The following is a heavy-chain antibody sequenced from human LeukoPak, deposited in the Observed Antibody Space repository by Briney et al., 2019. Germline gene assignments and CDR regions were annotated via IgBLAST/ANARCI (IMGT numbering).Heavy chain of an antibody. CDR1: GFTVSSNY. D-gene: IGHD3-22*01. CDR2: IYSGGGT. V-gene: IGHV3-53*01. Sequence: GGSLRLSCAASGFTVSSNYMSWVRQAPGKGLEWVSVIYSGGGTYYADSVKGRFTISRDNSKNTLYLQMNSLRAEDTAVYYCEYYDSSGYSGGDYWGQGTLVTVSS. CDR3: EYYDSSGYSGGDY. J-gene: IGHJ4*02.